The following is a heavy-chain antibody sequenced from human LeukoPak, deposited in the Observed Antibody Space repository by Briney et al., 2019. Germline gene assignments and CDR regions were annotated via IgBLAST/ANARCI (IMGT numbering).Heavy chain of an antibody. CDR2: IYHSGST. J-gene: IGHJ4*02. Sequence: SETLSLTCTVSGYSISSGYYWGWIRQPPGKGLEWIGSIYHSGSTYYNPSLKSRVTISVDTSKNQFSLKLCSVTAADTAVYYCARVGEIGYDSSGYYFDYWGQGTLVTVSS. CDR3: ARVGEIGYDSSGYYFDY. V-gene: IGHV4-38-2*02. D-gene: IGHD3-22*01. CDR1: GYSISSGYY.